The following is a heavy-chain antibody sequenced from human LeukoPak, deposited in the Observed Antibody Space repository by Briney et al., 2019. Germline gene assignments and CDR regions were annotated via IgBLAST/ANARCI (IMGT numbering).Heavy chain of an antibody. D-gene: IGHD2-2*01. CDR2: ISGNGVGT. CDR1: GFTFSSFA. Sequence: GGSLRLSCAASGFTFSSFAMRWVRQAPGKGLEWISSISGNGVGTYYADSVKGRFTISRDNSKNSLNLQMNSLRVEDTAVYYCAKRGSTSYHFDSWGQGTLITVSS. V-gene: IGHV3-23*01. CDR3: AKRGSTSYHFDS. J-gene: IGHJ4*02.